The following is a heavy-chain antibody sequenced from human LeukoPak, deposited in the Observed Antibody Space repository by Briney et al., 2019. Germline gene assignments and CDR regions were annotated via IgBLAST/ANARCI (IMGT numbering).Heavy chain of an antibody. Sequence: SVKVSCKASGGTFSSYAISWVRQAPGQGLEWMGGIIPIFGTANYAQKFQGRVAITADESTSTAYMELSSLRSEDTAVYYCARVGALPLGYCSSTSCLDYYMDVWGKGTTVTVSS. V-gene: IGHV1-69*01. D-gene: IGHD2-2*01. CDR2: IIPIFGTA. J-gene: IGHJ6*03. CDR3: ARVGALPLGYCSSTSCLDYYMDV. CDR1: GGTFSSYA.